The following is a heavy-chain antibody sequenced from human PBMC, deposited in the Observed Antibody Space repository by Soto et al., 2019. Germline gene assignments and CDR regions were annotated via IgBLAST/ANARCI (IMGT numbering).Heavy chain of an antibody. CDR2: INAGNGNT. Sequence: ASVKVSCKSSGYTFTSYAMHWVRQAPGQRLEWMGWINAGNGNTKYSQKFQGRVTITRDTSASTAYMELSSLRSEDTAVYYCARDLAAAGHFDYWGQGTLVTVSS. CDR1: GYTFTSYA. J-gene: IGHJ4*02. CDR3: ARDLAAAGHFDY. V-gene: IGHV1-3*01. D-gene: IGHD6-13*01.